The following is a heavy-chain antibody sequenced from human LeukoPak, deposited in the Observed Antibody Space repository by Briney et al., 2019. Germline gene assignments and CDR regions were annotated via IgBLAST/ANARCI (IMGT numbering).Heavy chain of an antibody. V-gene: IGHV1-69*04. D-gene: IGHD2-21*02. CDR1: GGTFSSYA. J-gene: IGHJ6*02. CDR3: ARDNSGVCGGDCFYYYYYGMDV. Sequence: SVKVSCKASGGTFSSYAISWVRRAPGQGLEWMGRIIPILGIANYAQKFQGRVTITADKSTSTAYMELSSLRSEDTAVYYCARDNSGVCGGDCFYYYYYGMDVWGQGTTVTVSS. CDR2: IIPILGIA.